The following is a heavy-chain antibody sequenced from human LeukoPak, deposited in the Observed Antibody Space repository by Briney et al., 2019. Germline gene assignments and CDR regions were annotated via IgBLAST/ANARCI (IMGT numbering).Heavy chain of an antibody. V-gene: IGHV1-18*01. CDR3: ARDRDIVEVRRTRLDY. J-gene: IGHJ4*02. CDR2: ISGYNGDT. Sequence: ASVKLSCKASGYTFNLFGFSWVRQVPGQGLEWVGWISGYNGDTNYAQNFQGRVTMTTDTSRSTAYMELRSLRSDDTAIYFCARDRDIVEVRRTRLDYWGQGTLVIVSS. D-gene: IGHD2-2*01. CDR1: GYTFNLFG.